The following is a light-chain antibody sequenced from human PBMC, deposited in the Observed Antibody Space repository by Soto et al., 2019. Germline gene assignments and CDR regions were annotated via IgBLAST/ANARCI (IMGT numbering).Light chain of an antibody. V-gene: IGLV2-8*01. J-gene: IGLJ2*01. CDR2: EVN. CDR3: SSYAGSNNVL. CDR1: SSDVGGYNS. Sequence: QSVLTQPPSASGSPGQSVTISCTGTSSDVGGYNSVSWYQQHPDKAPKLMIYEVNKRPSGVPDRFSGSKSGNTASLTVSGLQAEDEADYYCSSYAGSNNVLFGGGTKLTVL.